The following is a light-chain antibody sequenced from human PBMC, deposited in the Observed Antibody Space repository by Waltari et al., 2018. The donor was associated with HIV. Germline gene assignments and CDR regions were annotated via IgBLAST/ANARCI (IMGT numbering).Light chain of an antibody. J-gene: IGLJ3*02. CDR1: SSNIGSKY. CDR3: AAWDDSLSGFWV. V-gene: IGLV1-47*01. CDR2: RNN. Sequence: QSVLTQPPSASGTPGQRVTISCSGSSSNIGSKYVYWYQQLPGTAPKLLIHRNNQRPSGVPDRFSCSKSGTSASLAISGFRSEDEADYDCAAWDDSLSGFWVFGGGTKLTVL.